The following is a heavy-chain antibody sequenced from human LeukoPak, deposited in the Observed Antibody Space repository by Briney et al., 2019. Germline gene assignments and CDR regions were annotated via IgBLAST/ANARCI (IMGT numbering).Heavy chain of an antibody. CDR3: ATETIGRHYDY. V-gene: IGHV3-21*01. CDR2: IGLTGTDR. Sequence: GESLRLSCAASGFTFSSCGFNWVRQAPGKGLEWVSSIGLTGTDRYYADSVRGRFTISRDNAKNSMYLQMDSLRDEDTAVYYCATETIGRHYDYWGQGTLLTVSS. J-gene: IGHJ4*02. CDR1: GFTFSSCG. D-gene: IGHD1-14*01.